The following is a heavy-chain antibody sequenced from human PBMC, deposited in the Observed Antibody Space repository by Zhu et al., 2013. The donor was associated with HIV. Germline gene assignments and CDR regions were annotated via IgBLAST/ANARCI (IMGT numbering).Heavy chain of an antibody. D-gene: IGHD3-16*01. CDR2: ISYDGSNK. CDR1: GFTFSSYA. CDR3: ARMGEFHAFDI. Sequence: VQLVESGGGVVQPGRSLRLSCAASGFTFSSYAMHWVRQAPGKGLEWVAVISYDGSNKYYADSVKGRFTISRDNSKNTLYLQMNSLRAEDTAVYYCARMGEFHAFDIWGQGTMVTVSS. J-gene: IGHJ3*02. V-gene: IGHV3-30-3*01.